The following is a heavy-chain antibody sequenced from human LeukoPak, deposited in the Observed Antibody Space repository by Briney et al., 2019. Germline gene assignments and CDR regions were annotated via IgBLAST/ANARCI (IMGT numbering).Heavy chain of an antibody. J-gene: IGHJ4*02. CDR2: IYISGST. Sequence: SETLSLTCTVSGGSISSYCWSWIRQPAGEGLEWIGRIYISGSTNYNPSLKSRVTMSVDTSKNQFSLKLSSVTAADTAVYYCARDRGTWNDDGFDYWGQGTLVTVSS. CDR1: GGSISSYC. D-gene: IGHD1-1*01. CDR3: ARDRGTWNDDGFDY. V-gene: IGHV4-4*07.